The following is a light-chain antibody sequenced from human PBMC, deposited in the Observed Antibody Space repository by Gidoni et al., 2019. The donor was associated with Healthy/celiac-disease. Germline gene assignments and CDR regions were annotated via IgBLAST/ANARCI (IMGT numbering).Light chain of an antibody. Sequence: DIVMTQSPLSLPVTPGEPAPISCRSSQSLLHSNGYNYLDWYLQKPGQSPQLLICVGSNRASGVPDRFSGSGSGSDFTLTISRVEAGDFGVYYCMQALQTPLITFGQGTRLEIK. V-gene: IGKV2-28*01. CDR1: QSLLHSNGYNY. CDR2: VGS. J-gene: IGKJ5*01. CDR3: MQALQTPLIT.